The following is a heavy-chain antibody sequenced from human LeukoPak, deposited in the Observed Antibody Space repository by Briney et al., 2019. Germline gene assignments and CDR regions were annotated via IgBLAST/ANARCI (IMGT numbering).Heavy chain of an antibody. CDR3: ARDGKYYYDSSGQAFDI. V-gene: IGHV3-48*03. CDR1: GFTFSTYE. Sequence: PGGSLRLSCAASGFTFSTYEMTWVRQSPGKGLEWVSYISSSGSTIYYADSVKGRFTISRDNAKNSLYLQMNSLRAEDTAVYYCARDGKYYYDSSGQAFDIWGQGTMVTVSS. CDR2: ISSSGSTI. J-gene: IGHJ3*02. D-gene: IGHD3-22*01.